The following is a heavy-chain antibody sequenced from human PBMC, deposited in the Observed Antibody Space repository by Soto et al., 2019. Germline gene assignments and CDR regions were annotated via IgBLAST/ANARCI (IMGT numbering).Heavy chain of an antibody. J-gene: IGHJ6*02. D-gene: IGHD2-2*01. CDR3: ARGYCSSTSCRDAYYYYGMDV. Sequence: SETLSLTCTVSGGSISSGGYYWSWIRQHPGKGLEWIGYIYYSGSTYYNPSLKSRVTISVDTSKNQFSLKLSSVTAADTAVYYCARGYCSSTSCRDAYYYYGMDVWGQGTTVTVS. CDR2: IYYSGST. V-gene: IGHV4-31*03. CDR1: GGSISSGGYY.